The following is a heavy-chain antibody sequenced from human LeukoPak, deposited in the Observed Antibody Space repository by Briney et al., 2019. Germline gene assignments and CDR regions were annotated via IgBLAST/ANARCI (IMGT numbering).Heavy chain of an antibody. D-gene: IGHD2-15*01. V-gene: IGHV2-5*02. Sequence: SGPTLVKPTQTLTLTCTFSGFSLSTSGVGVGWIRQPPGKALEWLALIYWDDDKRYSPSLKSRLTITKDTSKNQVVLTMTNMDPVDTATYYCAHAAGCSGGSCYIEILDYWGQGTLVTVSS. J-gene: IGHJ4*02. CDR3: AHAAGCSGGSCYIEILDY. CDR2: IYWDDDK. CDR1: GFSLSTSGVG.